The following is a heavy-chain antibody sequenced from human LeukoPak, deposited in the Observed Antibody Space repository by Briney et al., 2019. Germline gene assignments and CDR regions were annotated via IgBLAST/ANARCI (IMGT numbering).Heavy chain of an antibody. V-gene: IGHV4-39*01. Sequence: PSETLSLTCTVACGSISSSGDYWGWIRQPPGKGLEWIGSIYYRGSTYYNPSLNSPVTIYVDTSNNQFSPKLSSVTAADTPVYYCARRRWLAYPSDTWGQGTLVTVSS. CDR2: IYYRGST. J-gene: IGHJ3*02. CDR3: ARRRWLAYPSDT. D-gene: IGHD6-19*01. CDR1: CGSISSSGDY.